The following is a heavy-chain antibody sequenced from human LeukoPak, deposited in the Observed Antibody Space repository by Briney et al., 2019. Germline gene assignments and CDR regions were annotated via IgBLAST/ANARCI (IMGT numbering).Heavy chain of an antibody. J-gene: IGHJ4*02. CDR2: ISYDGSNK. CDR1: GFTFSSYG. Sequence: PGGSLRLSCAASGFTFSSYGMHWVRQAPGKGLEWVAVISYDGSNKYYADSVKGRFTISRDNSKNTLYLQMNSLRAEDTAVYYCAKIRARRILRIGEFDYWGRGTLVTVSS. V-gene: IGHV3-30*18. D-gene: IGHD3-3*01. CDR3: AKIRARRILRIGEFDY.